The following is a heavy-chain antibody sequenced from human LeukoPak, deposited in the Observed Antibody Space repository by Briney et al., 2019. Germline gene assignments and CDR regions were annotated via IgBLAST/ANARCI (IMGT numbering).Heavy chain of an antibody. D-gene: IGHD3-22*01. CDR1: GFIFSDYY. CDR2: ISSRGSYT. Sequence: GGSLRLSCAASGFIFSDYYMSWIRQAPGKGLEWVSYISSRGSYTNYADSVKGRFTISRDNAKNSLYLQMNTLRDEDTAVYYCARDTRSSKTYYDSSGYYPDAFDIWGQGTMVPVSS. J-gene: IGHJ3*02. V-gene: IGHV3-11*06. CDR3: ARDTRSSKTYYDSSGYYPDAFDI.